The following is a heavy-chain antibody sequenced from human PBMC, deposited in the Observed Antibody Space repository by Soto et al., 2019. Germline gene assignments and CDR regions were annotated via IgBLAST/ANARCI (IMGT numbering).Heavy chain of an antibody. Sequence: ASVKVSCKASGYTFTAFTITWVRQAPGQGLEWLGWITVYSGHTAYAQTFRDRVTLTSDTYATTAYMELRGLRSDDTAVFYCARVSPLRSRDFYHTLDAWGQGTTVTVSS. J-gene: IGHJ6*02. V-gene: IGHV1-18*01. CDR1: GYTFTAFT. CDR3: ARVSPLRSRDFYHTLDA. D-gene: IGHD4-17*01. CDR2: ITVYSGHT.